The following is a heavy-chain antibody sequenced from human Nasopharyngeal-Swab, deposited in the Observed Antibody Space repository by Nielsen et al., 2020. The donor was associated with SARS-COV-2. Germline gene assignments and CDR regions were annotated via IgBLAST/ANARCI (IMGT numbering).Heavy chain of an antibody. CDR2: ISSSSSYI. V-gene: IGHV3-21*01. CDR1: GFTFSSYS. CDR3: ASPIAVAAHDAFDI. Sequence: GSLRLSCAASGFTFSSYSMNWVRQAPGKGLEWVSSISSSSSYIYYADSVKGRFTISRDNAKNSLYLQMNSLRAEDTAVYYCASPIAVAAHDAFDIWGQGTMVTVSS. J-gene: IGHJ3*02. D-gene: IGHD6-19*01.